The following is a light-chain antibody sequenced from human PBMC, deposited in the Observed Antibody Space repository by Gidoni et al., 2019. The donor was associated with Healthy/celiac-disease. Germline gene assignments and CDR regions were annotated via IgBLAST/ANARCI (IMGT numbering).Light chain of an antibody. J-gene: IGKJ3*01. V-gene: IGKV1-39*01. CDR2: AAS. CDR3: QQNYSNPFT. Sequence: DTPMTQSPSSPSASVGDRVTITCRASQSISSYLIWYQQKPGKAPKLLIYAASSLQSGVPSRFSGSGSGTDFTLTISSLQPEDFATYYCQQNYSNPFTFGPGTKVEIK. CDR1: QSISSY.